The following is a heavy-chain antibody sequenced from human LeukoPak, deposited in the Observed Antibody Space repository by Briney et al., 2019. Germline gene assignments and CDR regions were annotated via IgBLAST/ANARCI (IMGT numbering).Heavy chain of an antibody. J-gene: IGHJ4*02. Sequence: GGSLRLSCAASGFTFSSYAMSWVRQAPGKGLEWVSTINGGGVNTHYADSVGGRFTISRDNSKNTLFLQMNSRRDEDTAVYYCAKDLYSNYGPADYWGQGNLVTVSS. V-gene: IGHV3-23*01. D-gene: IGHD4-11*01. CDR2: INGGGVNT. CDR1: GFTFSSYA. CDR3: AKDLYSNYGPADY.